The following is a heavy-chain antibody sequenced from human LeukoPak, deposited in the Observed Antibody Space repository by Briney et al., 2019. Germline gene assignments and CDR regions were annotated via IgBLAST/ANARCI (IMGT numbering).Heavy chain of an antibody. D-gene: IGHD6-6*01. CDR2: INPIFGTA. J-gene: IGHJ5*02. V-gene: IGHV1-69*05. CDR1: GGTVSSYA. Sequence: SVKVSYKGSGGTVSSYAIRGVRQAPGQGLEWMGGINPIFGTAHYAQKFQGRVTITTGDSTSTAYMELSSLRSDDTAVYYCARVGFEYSSSSYWFDPWGQGPLVTVSS. CDR3: ARVGFEYSSSSYWFDP.